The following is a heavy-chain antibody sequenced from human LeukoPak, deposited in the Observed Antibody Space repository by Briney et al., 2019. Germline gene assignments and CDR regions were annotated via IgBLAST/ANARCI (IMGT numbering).Heavy chain of an antibody. J-gene: IGHJ4*02. Sequence: ASVKVSCKASGYTFTGYYIHWVRQAPEQGLEWMGWINPKTGVTNYAQKFQGRVTMTRDTSISTAYMELSRLRSDDTAMYYCARDICSGGGCYAYWGQGTLVTVSS. D-gene: IGHD2-15*01. CDR3: ARDICSGGGCYAY. V-gene: IGHV1-2*02. CDR1: GYTFTGYY. CDR2: INPKTGVT.